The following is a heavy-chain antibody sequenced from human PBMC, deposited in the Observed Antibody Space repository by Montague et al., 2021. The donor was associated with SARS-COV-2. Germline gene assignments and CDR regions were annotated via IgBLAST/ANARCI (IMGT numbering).Heavy chain of an antibody. CDR2: ISYDGSNK. CDR1: GFTFSSYG. Sequence: SLRLSCAASGFTFSSYGMHWVRQAPGKGLEWVAVISYDGSNKYYADSVKGRFTISRDNSKNTPYLQMNSLRAEDTAVYYCAKTSVRERYYYDSSGYLYYFDYWGQGTLVTVSS. V-gene: IGHV3-30*18. D-gene: IGHD3-22*01. CDR3: AKTSVRERYYYDSSGYLYYFDY. J-gene: IGHJ4*02.